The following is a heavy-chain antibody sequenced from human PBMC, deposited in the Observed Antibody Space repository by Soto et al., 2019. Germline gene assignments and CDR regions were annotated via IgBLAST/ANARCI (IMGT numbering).Heavy chain of an antibody. D-gene: IGHD2-2*01. CDR3: AREARGCSSTSCHRNWFDP. CDR2: IIPIFGTA. CDR1: GGTFSRYA. V-gene: IGHV1-69*06. Sequence: SVTVSCQASGGTFSRYAISWVRQAPGQGLEWMGGIIPIFGTANYAQKFQGHVTISADKSISTAYLQWSSLKASDTAMYYCAREARGCSSTSCHRNWFDPWGQGTRVTVSS. J-gene: IGHJ5*02.